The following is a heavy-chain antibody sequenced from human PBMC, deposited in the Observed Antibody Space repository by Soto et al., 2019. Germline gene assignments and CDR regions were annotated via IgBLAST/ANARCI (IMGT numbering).Heavy chain of an antibody. J-gene: IGHJ4*02. CDR1: GGSFSGYY. CDR3: ASIAARPRVYYFDY. V-gene: IGHV4-34*01. D-gene: IGHD6-6*01. CDR2: INHSGST. Sequence: TSETLSLTCAVYGGSFSGYYWSWIRQPPGKGLEWIGEINHSGSTNYNPSLKSRVTISVDTSKNQFSLKLSSVTAADTAVYYCASIAARPRVYYFDYWGQGTLVTVSS.